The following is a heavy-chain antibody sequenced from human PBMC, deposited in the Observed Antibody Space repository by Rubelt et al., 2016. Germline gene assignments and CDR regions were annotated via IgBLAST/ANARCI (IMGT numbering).Heavy chain of an antibody. V-gene: IGHV3-48*01. J-gene: IGHJ4*02. CDR1: GFTFSSCS. CDR3: ARVMAA. D-gene: IGHD6-6*01. Sequence: EVQLVESGGGLVQPGGSLRLSCAASGFTFSSCSMNWVRQAPGKGLEWVSYISSGSNTIYYADSVKGRFTVSRDSSKNTLYLQMDNLGGEDTAVFYCARVMAAWGQGTLVTASS. CDR2: ISSGSNTI.